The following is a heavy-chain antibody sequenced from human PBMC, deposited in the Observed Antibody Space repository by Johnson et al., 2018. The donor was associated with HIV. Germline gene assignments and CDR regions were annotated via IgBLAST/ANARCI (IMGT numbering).Heavy chain of an antibody. CDR3: ARVDTAMTYDAFDI. V-gene: IGHV3-66*01. Sequence: VQLVESGGGVIQPGMSLRLSCAASGFTVSSNYMSWVRQAPGKGLEWVAVIYSGGSTYYADSVMGRLSISRDNSKNTLYLQMNSLRAEDTAVYYCARVDTAMTYDAFDIWGQGTMVTVSS. D-gene: IGHD5-18*01. CDR1: GFTVSSNY. J-gene: IGHJ3*02. CDR2: IYSGGST.